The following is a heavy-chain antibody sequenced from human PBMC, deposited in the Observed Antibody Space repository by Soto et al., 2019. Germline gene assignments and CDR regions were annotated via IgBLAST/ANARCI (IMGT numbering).Heavy chain of an antibody. CDR1: GFSLSTSGVG. D-gene: IGHD3-9*01. CDR3: AHSIRYFDWLFPGNYYYGMDV. V-gene: IGHV2-5*01. CDR2: IYWNDDK. Sequence: QITLKESGPTLVKPTQTLTLTCTFSGFSLSTSGVGVGWIRQPPGKALEWLALIYWNDDKRYSPSLKSRLTITKDTSKNQVVLTMTKRDPVDTSTYYFAHSIRYFDWLFPGNYYYGMDVWGQGTTVTVSS. J-gene: IGHJ6*02.